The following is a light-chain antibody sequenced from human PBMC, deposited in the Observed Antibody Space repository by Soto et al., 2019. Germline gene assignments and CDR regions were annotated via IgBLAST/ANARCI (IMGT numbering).Light chain of an antibody. CDR2: DVS. J-gene: IGKJ2*01. CDR3: QQYGSSQYT. Sequence: EIVLTQSPATLSLSPGERATLSCRASQSVRSNLAWYQHKPGQAPRLLIYDVSNRATGIPGRFSGSGFGTDFTLTISNVEPEDFAVYYCQQYGSSQYTFGQGTKLEIK. V-gene: IGKV3D-11*03. CDR1: QSVRSN.